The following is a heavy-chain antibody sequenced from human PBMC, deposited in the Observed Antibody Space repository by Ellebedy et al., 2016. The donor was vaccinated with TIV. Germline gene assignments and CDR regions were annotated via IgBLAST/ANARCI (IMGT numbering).Heavy chain of an antibody. CDR3: AKDRSSSWSLDY. D-gene: IGHD6-13*01. J-gene: IGHJ4*02. CDR1: GFTFSSNG. CDR2: ISKDGSNK. Sequence: GGSLRLSCAASGFTFSSNGIHWVRQAPGKGLEWVALISKDGSNKDYSDSVKGRFTISRDNSKKTLYLEMNSLRAEDTAVYYCAKDRSSSWSLDYWGQGTLVTVSS. V-gene: IGHV3-30*18.